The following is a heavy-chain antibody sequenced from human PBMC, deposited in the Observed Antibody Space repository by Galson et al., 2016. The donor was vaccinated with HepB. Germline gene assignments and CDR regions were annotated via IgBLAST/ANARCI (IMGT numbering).Heavy chain of an antibody. J-gene: IGHJ6*02. Sequence: SLRLSCAASDFTFSGSTMHWVRQASGKGLEWVGRIRSKANNYATTYAASVKGRFTISRDDSKNTAYLQMNSLKPEDTAVYYCTKATPKSPSHYYYGMDVWGQGTTVTVSS. CDR1: DFTFSGST. V-gene: IGHV3-73*01. CDR2: IRSKANNYAT. D-gene: IGHD3-10*01. CDR3: TKATPKSPSHYYYGMDV.